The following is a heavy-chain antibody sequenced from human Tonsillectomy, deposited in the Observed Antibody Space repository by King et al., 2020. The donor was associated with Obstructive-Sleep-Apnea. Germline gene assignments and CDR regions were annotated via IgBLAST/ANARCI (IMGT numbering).Heavy chain of an antibody. CDR1: GFTFSSYG. CDR3: AREYSSSWFPYYYYYGMDV. CDR2: IWYDGSNK. V-gene: IGHV3-33*01. D-gene: IGHD6-13*01. Sequence: VQLVESGGGVVQPGRSLRLSCAASGFTFSSYGMHWVRQAPGKGLEWVAVIWYDGSNKDYADSVKGRLTISRDNSKNTLYLQMNSLRAEDTAVYYCAREYSSSWFPYYYYYGMDVWGQGTTVTVSS. J-gene: IGHJ6*02.